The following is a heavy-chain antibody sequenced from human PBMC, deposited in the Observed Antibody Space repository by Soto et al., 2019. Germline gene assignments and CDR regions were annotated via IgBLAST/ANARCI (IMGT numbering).Heavy chain of an antibody. CDR2: IYYSGNT. CDR1: GGSVSSANYY. Sequence: SETLSLTCTVSGGSVSSANYYWGWIRQPPGKGLEWIGSIYYSGNTNYNPSLNSRVTISVDTSKNQFSLRLSSVTAADTAVYYCARHPGHYDILTGYTTYYFDYWGQGILVTVSS. CDR3: ARHPGHYDILTGYTTYYFDY. J-gene: IGHJ4*02. V-gene: IGHV4-61*01. D-gene: IGHD3-9*01.